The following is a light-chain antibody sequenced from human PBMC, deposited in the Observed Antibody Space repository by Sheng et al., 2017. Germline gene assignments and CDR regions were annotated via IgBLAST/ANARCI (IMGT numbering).Light chain of an antibody. CDR3: QQRSDWPRIT. CDR1: QSVSSY. CDR2: DAS. V-gene: IGKV3-11*01. J-gene: IGKJ5*01. Sequence: EIVLTQSPATLSLSPGERATLSCRASQSVSSYLAWYQQKPGQSPRLLIHDASNRATGIPARFSGSGSGTDFVLTISSLEPEDCAVYYCQQRSDWPRITFGQGTRLEIK.